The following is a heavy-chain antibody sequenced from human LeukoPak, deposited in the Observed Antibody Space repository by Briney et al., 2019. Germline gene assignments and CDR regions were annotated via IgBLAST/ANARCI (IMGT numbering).Heavy chain of an antibody. Sequence: ASVKVSCKASGYTFTSYYMHWVRQAPGQGLEWMGIINPSGGSTSYAQKFQGRVTMTRDTSTSTVYMELSSLRSDDTAVYYCARDHGSSWYSGYNPPFDYWGQGTLVTVSS. CDR2: INPSGGST. V-gene: IGHV1-46*01. J-gene: IGHJ4*02. CDR1: GYTFTSYY. D-gene: IGHD6-13*01. CDR3: ARDHGSSWYSGYNPPFDY.